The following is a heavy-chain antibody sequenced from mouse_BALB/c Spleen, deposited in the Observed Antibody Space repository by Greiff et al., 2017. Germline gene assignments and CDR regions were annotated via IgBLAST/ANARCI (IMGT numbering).Heavy chain of an antibody. CDR2: IYPYNGGT. Sequence: VHVKQSGPELVKPGASVKISCKASGYTFTDYNMHWVKQSHGKSLEWIGYIYPYNGGTGYNQKFKSKATLTVDNSSSTAYMELRSLTSEDSAVYYCARDDEGFAYWGQGTLVTVSA. CDR3: ARDDEGFAY. J-gene: IGHJ3*01. CDR1: GYTFTDYN. V-gene: IGHV1S29*02. D-gene: IGHD2-12*01.